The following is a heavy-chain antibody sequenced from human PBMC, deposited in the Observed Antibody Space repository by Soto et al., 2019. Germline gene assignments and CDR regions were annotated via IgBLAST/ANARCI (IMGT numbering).Heavy chain of an antibody. CDR3: TTDRTLTLWFGELSAERFYYQGMDV. J-gene: IGHJ6*02. CDR1: GFIFNNTW. V-gene: IGHV3-15*01. CDR2: IKSISAGGTT. D-gene: IGHD3-10*01. Sequence: EVQLVESGGGLVKPGGSLRVSCAASGFIFNNTWMNWVRQAPGKGLEWVGRIKSISAGGTTDYAAPVKGRFTISRDESTNTLYLQMRSLTTEDTAVYYCTTDRTLTLWFGELSAERFYYQGMDVWGQGTTFIVSS.